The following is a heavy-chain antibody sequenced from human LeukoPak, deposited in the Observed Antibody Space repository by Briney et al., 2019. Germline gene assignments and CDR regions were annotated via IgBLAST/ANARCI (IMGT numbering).Heavy chain of an antibody. CDR3: ARARYSSGWPYYYYGMDV. J-gene: IGHJ6*02. CDR2: IYYSGST. D-gene: IGHD6-19*01. V-gene: IGHV4-61*01. CDR1: GGSVSSGSYY. Sequence: SETLSLTCTVSGGSVSSGSYYWSWIRQPPGKGLEWIGYIYYSGSTNYNPSLKSRVTISVDTSKNQFSLKLSSVTAADTAVYYCARARYSSGWPYYYYGMDVWGQGTTVTVSS.